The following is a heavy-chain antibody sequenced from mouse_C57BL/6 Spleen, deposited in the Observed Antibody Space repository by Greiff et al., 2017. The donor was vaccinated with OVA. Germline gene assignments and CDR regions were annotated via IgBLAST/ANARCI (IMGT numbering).Heavy chain of an antibody. CDR2: IDPANGNT. Sequence: ESVAELVRPGASVKLSCTASGFNIKNTYMHWVKQRPEQGLEWIGRIDPANGNTKYPPKFQGKATITADTSSNTAYLQLSSLTSEDTAIYYCVKITTVIATDYFDYWGQSTTLTVSS. D-gene: IGHD1-1*01. CDR3: VKITTVIATDYFDY. CDR1: GFNIKNTY. J-gene: IGHJ2*01. V-gene: IGHV14-3*01.